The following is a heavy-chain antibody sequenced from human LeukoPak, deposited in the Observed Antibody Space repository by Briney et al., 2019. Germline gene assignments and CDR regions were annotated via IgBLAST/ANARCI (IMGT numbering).Heavy chain of an antibody. CDR1: GFTFSSYT. CDR2: IGSNGGST. V-gene: IGHV3-64*01. J-gene: IGHJ6*02. D-gene: IGHD3-22*01. CDR3: ARLSGYYSKYYYYYGMDV. Sequence: PGGSLRLSCAASGFTFSSYTMHWVRQAPGKGLEHVSTIGSNGGSTYHANSVKGRFIITRDNSKNTLYLQMNSLRAEDTAVYYCARLSGYYSKYYYYYGMDVWGQGTTVTVSS.